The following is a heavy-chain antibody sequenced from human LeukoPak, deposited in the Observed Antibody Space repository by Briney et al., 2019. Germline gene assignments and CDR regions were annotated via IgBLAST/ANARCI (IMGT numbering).Heavy chain of an antibody. CDR2: IYYSGST. Sequence: SETLSLTCTVSGGSISSYYWSWIRQPPGKGLEWIVYIYYSGSTNYNPSLKSRVTISVDTSKNQFSLKLRSVTAADTAVYYCARHSAMDTYSFDYWGQGTLVTVSS. V-gene: IGHV4-59*08. D-gene: IGHD5-18*01. CDR1: GGSISSYY. CDR3: ARHSAMDTYSFDY. J-gene: IGHJ4*02.